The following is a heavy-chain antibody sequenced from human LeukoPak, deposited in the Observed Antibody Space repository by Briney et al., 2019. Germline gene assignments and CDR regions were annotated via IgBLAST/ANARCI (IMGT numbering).Heavy chain of an antibody. CDR1: GFTFSSYA. CDR3: ARDVNSGMVYATFDY. CDR2: INPSGGST. J-gene: IGHJ4*02. Sequence: GGSLRLSCAASGFTFSSYAMSWVRQAPGQGLEWMGIINPSGGSTSYAQKFQGRVTMTRDTSTSTVYMELSSLRSEDTAVYYCARDVNSGMVYATFDYWGQGTLVTVSS. D-gene: IGHD2-8*01. V-gene: IGHV1-46*01.